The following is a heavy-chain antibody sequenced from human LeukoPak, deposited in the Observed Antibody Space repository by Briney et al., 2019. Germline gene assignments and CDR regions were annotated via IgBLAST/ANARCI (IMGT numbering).Heavy chain of an antibody. V-gene: IGHV3-53*01. CDR3: ARGERSYYDSSGYLVY. J-gene: IGHJ4*02. D-gene: IGHD3-22*01. Sequence: GGSLRLSCAASGFTVSSNYMSWVRQAPGKGLEWVSVIYSGGSTYYADSVKGRFTISRDNSKNTLYLQMNSLRAEDTAVYYCARGERSYYDSSGYLVYWGQGTLVTVSS. CDR1: GFTVSSNY. CDR2: IYSGGST.